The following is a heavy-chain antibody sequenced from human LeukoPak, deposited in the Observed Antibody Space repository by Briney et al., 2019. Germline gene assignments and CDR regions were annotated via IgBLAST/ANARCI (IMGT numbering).Heavy chain of an antibody. CDR3: ARTPIYYFDNSGYYN. CDR1: GGSIRSYY. D-gene: IGHD3-22*01. Sequence: PSETLSLTCTVSGGSIRSYYWSWIRQPPGKGLEWIGYIYYTGSTNYNPSLKSRVTISVDTSKNLFSLKLKSVTAADTAVYYCARTPIYYFDNSGYYNWGQGTLVTVSS. V-gene: IGHV4-59*01. CDR2: IYYTGST. J-gene: IGHJ4*02.